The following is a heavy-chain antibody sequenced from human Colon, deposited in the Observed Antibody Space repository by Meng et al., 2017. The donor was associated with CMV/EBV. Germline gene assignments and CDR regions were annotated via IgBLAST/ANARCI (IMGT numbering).Heavy chain of an antibody. CDR1: GYTFSDYH. V-gene: IGHV1-2*02. Sequence: GRLAQSGAWVKKPGASVKVPFKASGYTFSDYHIHWVRQAPGQGLEWMGWINSNSGATDYAQKFQGRLTMTRDTSITTVYMELSSLRSDDTAVYYCARDPSGSRVPFDYWGQGSLVTVSS. CDR2: INSNSGAT. D-gene: IGHD1-26*01. CDR3: ARDPSGSRVPFDY. J-gene: IGHJ4*02.